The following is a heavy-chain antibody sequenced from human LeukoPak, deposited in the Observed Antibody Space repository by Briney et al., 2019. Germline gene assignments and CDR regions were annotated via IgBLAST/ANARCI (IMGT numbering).Heavy chain of an antibody. CDR2: IYYSGST. D-gene: IGHD2-8*01. V-gene: IGHV4-59*01. CDR3: ARGMGCQGPYFDY. J-gene: IGHJ4*02. Sequence: SETLSLTCTVSGGSISSYYWSWIRQPPGKGLEWIGYIYYSGSTNYNPSLKSRVTISVDTSKNQFSLKLSSVTAADTAVYYCARGMGCQGPYFDYWGQGTLVTVSS. CDR1: GGSISSYY.